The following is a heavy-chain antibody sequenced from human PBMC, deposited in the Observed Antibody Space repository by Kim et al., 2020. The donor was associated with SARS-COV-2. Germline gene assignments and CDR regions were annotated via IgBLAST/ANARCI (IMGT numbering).Heavy chain of an antibody. CDR3: ARVGERFLEWLLRSDYYYYGMDV. CDR2: IIPIFGTA. Sequence: SVKVSCKASGGTFSSYAISWVRQAPGQGLEWMGGIIPIFGTANYAQKFQGRVTITADESTSTAYMELSSLRSEDTAVYYCARVGERFLEWLLRSDYYYYGMDVWGQGTTVTVSS. J-gene: IGHJ6*02. D-gene: IGHD3-3*01. CDR1: GGTFSSYA. V-gene: IGHV1-69*13.